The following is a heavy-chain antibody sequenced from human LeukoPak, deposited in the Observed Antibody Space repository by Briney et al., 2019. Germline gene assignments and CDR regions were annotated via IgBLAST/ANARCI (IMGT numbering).Heavy chain of an antibody. V-gene: IGHV3-30*03. CDR3: ARVPSRPVQPPDY. CDR2: ISYDGSNK. Sequence: PGGSLRLSCTASGFTFSSYGMHWVRQAPGKGLEWVAVISYDGSNKYYADSVKGRFTISRDNSKNTLYLQMNSLRAEDTAVYYCARVPSRPVQPPDYWGQGTLVTVSS. J-gene: IGHJ4*02. CDR1: GFTFSSYG. D-gene: IGHD5-18*01.